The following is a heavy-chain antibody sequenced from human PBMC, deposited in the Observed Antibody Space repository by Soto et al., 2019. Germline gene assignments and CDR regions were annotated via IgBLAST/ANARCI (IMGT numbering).Heavy chain of an antibody. CDR3: VRDGTKTLRDWFDP. Sequence: SETLSLTCTVSGASISGFYWSWIRKSAGKGLEWIGRIYATGTTDYNPSLKSRVMMSVDTSEKQFSLKLRSVTAADTAVYYCVRDGTKTLRDWFDPRGQGISVTVSS. V-gene: IGHV4-4*07. CDR1: GASISGFY. CDR2: IYATGTT. D-gene: IGHD1-1*01. J-gene: IGHJ5*02.